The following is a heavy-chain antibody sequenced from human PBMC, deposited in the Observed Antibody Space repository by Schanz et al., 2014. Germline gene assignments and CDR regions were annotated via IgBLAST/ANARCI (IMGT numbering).Heavy chain of an antibody. D-gene: IGHD4-17*01. CDR2: IKQDESEK. J-gene: IGHJ3*02. Sequence: DVQLLESGGGLVQPGGSLRLSCAASGFTFSNYWMTWVRQAPGKGLEWVANIKQDESEKYYVDSVKGRFTISRDNAKNTLYLQMNTLRAEDTAVYYCARKMKLGVYGGKGHDSLDIWGQGTMXTVSS. CDR3: ARKMKLGVYGGKGHDSLDI. CDR1: GFTFSNYW. V-gene: IGHV3-7*04.